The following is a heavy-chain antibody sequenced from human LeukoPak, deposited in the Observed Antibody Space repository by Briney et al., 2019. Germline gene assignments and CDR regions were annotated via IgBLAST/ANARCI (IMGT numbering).Heavy chain of an antibody. D-gene: IGHD3/OR15-3a*01. CDR1: GFRVSDYY. J-gene: IGHJ5*02. V-gene: IGHV3-66*03. CDR2: IRDSGEA. CDR3: ARDRAANQDWVEFDP. Sequence: GGSLRLPCAVSGFRVSDYYMSWLRQAPGKGLEWVGLIRDSGEAFYADFARGRFAISRDESENTLYLQMNSLRVEDTAVYFCARDRAANQDWVEFDPWGQGTPVIVSS.